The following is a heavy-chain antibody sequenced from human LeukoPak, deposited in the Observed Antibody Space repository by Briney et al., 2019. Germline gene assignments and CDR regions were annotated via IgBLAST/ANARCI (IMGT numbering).Heavy chain of an antibody. J-gene: IGHJ4*02. CDR2: ISGSGGST. D-gene: IGHD3-22*01. CDR1: GFTFSSYA. V-gene: IGHV3-23*01. CDR3: AKDSTMIVVAYFDY. Sequence: PGGSLRLSCAASGFTFSSYAMSWVRQAPGKGLEWVSAISGSGGSTYYADSVKGRLTISRDNSKNTLYLQMNSLRAEDTAVYYCAKDSTMIVVAYFDYWGQGTLVTVFS.